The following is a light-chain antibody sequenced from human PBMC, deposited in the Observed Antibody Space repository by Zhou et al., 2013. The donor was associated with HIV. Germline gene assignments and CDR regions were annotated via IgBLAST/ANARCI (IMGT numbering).Light chain of an antibody. V-gene: IGKV1-17*01. CDR3: LHNGRRTPKT. CDR1: QAIGND. J-gene: IGKJ1*01. Sequence: IQLSQSPSSLPASVGDRVTITCRASQAIGNDVNWYQHKPGKAPRRLIYAASNLDSGVPSRFSGSGHGTDFTLTINTLQSEDFAAYFCLHNGRRTPKTFGQGTKVEIK. CDR2: AAS.